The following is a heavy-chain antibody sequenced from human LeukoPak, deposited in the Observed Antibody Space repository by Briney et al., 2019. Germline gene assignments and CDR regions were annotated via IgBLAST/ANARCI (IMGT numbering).Heavy chain of an antibody. CDR1: GGSFSGYY. J-gene: IGHJ3*02. Sequence: PSETLSLTCAVYGGSFSGYYWSWIRQHPGKGLEWIGYIYYSGSTYYNPSLKSRVTISVDTSKNQFSLKLSSVTAADTAVYYCARVAKVGHYVSSGYNAPGAFDIWGQGTMVTVSS. CDR3: ARVAKVGHYVSSGYNAPGAFDI. D-gene: IGHD3-22*01. V-gene: IGHV4-31*11. CDR2: IYYSGST.